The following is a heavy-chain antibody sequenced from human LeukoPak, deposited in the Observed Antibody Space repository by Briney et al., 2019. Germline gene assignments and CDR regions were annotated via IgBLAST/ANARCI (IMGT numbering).Heavy chain of an antibody. V-gene: IGHV1-46*01. CDR1: GYTFTSYY. Sequence: ASVKVSCKASGYTFTSYYMHWVRQAPGQGLEWMGIISPSGGSTSYAQKFQGRVTMTRDTSTSTVYMELSSLRSEDTAVYYCAREQQLVGFDPGGQGTLVTVSS. D-gene: IGHD6-13*01. CDR3: AREQQLVGFDP. J-gene: IGHJ5*02. CDR2: ISPSGGST.